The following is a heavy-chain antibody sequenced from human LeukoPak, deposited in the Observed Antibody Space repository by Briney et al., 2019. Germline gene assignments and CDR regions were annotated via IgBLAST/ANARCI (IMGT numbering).Heavy chain of an antibody. J-gene: IGHJ5*02. CDR3: AKDLMRDRWFGES. Sequence: GGSLRLSCAASGFTFDDYAMHWVRQAPGKGLEWVAFIRFDGDDTYYSESVKGRFTISRDTSRSTLYLQMNSLRAEDTAIYYCAKDLMRDRWFGESWGQGTLVIVSS. D-gene: IGHD3-10*01. CDR1: GFTFDDYA. V-gene: IGHV3-30*02. CDR2: IRFDGDDT.